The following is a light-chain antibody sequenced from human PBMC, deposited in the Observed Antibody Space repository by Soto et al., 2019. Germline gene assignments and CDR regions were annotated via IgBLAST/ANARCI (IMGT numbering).Light chain of an antibody. Sequence: DIQMTQSPSTLSASVGDRVTITCRANQSISTWLAWYQQEPGKAPKLLIYKASHLDSGVPSRFSGSGYGTEFTLTLSSLQPDDFATYYCQQYNRYSRTFGQGTKVEIK. CDR2: KAS. J-gene: IGKJ1*01. CDR3: QQYNRYSRT. V-gene: IGKV1-5*03. CDR1: QSISTW.